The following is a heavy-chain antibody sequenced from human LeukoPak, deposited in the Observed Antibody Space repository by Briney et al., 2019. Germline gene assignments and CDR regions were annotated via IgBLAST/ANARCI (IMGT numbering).Heavy chain of an antibody. V-gene: IGHV5-51*01. D-gene: IGHD2-15*01. CDR3: ARRIVVVVAATDWFDP. CDR1: GYSFTSYW. Sequence: GESLKISCKGSGYSFTSYWIGWVRQMPGKGLEWMGIIYPGDSDTRYSPSFQGQVTISADKSISTAYLQWSSLKASDTAMYYCARRIVVVVAATDWFDPWGQGTLVTASS. J-gene: IGHJ5*02. CDR2: IYPGDSDT.